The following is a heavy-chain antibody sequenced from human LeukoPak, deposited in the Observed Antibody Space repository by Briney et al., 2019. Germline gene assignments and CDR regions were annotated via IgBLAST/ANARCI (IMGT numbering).Heavy chain of an antibody. Sequence: SEKVSCKASGGTFSSYAISWVRQAPGQGPEWMGGIIPIFGTANYAQKFQGRVTITADESTSTAYMELSSLRSEDTAVYYCARGCSSTSCYTSGLAPWFDPWGQGTLVTVSS. J-gene: IGHJ5*02. CDR1: GGTFSSYA. V-gene: IGHV1-69*13. CDR3: ARGCSSTSCYTSGLAPWFDP. D-gene: IGHD2-2*02. CDR2: IIPIFGTA.